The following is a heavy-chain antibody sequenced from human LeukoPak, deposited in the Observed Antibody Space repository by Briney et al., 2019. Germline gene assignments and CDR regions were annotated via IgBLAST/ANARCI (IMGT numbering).Heavy chain of an antibody. Sequence: GGSLRLSCAASGFTFSSYGMHWVRQAPGKGLEWVAVISYDGSNKYYADSVKGRFTISRDNSKNTLYLQMNSLRAEDTALYYCAKDIGPHLPPASFALGYWGQGTLVTVSS. J-gene: IGHJ4*02. V-gene: IGHV3-30*18. CDR3: AKDIGPHLPPASFALGY. CDR1: GFTFSSYG. CDR2: ISYDGSNK. D-gene: IGHD2-2*01.